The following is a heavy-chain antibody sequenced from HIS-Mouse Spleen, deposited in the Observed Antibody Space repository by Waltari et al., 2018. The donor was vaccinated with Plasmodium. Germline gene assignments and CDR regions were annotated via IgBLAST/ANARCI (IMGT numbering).Heavy chain of an antibody. D-gene: IGHD1-26*01. CDR2: INHSGST. CDR1: GGSFGGSY. Sequence: QVQLQQWGAGLLKPSETLSLTCAVDGGSFGGSYWSWIRQPPGKGLEWIGEINHSGSTYYNPSLKSRVTISVDTSKNQFSLKLSSVTAADTAVYYCARRGGSYYYFDYWGQGTLVTVSS. V-gene: IGHV4-34*01. CDR3: ARRGGSYYYFDY. J-gene: IGHJ4*02.